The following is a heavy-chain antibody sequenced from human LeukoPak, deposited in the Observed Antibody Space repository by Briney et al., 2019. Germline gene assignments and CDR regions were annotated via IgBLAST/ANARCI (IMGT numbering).Heavy chain of an antibody. CDR3: ARELYYGGNPFDY. Sequence: KPSETLSLTCTVSGGSISSYYCSWIRQPPGKGLEWIGYIYYSGSTNYNPSLKSRVTISVDTSKNQFSLKLSSVTAADTAVYYCARELYYGGNPFDYWGQGTLVTVSS. D-gene: IGHD4-23*01. CDR1: GGSISSYY. CDR2: IYYSGST. V-gene: IGHV4-59*01. J-gene: IGHJ4*02.